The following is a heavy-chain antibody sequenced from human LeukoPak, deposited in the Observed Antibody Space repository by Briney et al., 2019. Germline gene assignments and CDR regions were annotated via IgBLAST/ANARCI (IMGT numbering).Heavy chain of an antibody. Sequence: GESLKISCQASGYTFAKYWIGWVRQMPGKGLEWMGIIYPGDSDTRYSPSFQGQVTISADKSISTAYLQWSSLKASDTAMYYCARRGYYDSGDYWGQGTLVTVSS. CDR3: ARRGYYDSGDY. D-gene: IGHD3-22*01. V-gene: IGHV5-51*01. CDR2: IYPGDSDT. J-gene: IGHJ4*02. CDR1: GYTFAKYW.